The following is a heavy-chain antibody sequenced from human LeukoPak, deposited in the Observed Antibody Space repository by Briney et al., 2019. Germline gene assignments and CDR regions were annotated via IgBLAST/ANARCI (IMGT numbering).Heavy chain of an antibody. CDR1: GFTFSSYA. Sequence: PGGSLRLSCAASGFTFSSYAMSWVRQAPGTGLEWVSAISGSGGSTYYAGSVKGRFTISRDNSKNTMYLQMNSLRAEDTAVYYCARPEIGIAAAAPADWDQGTLVTVSS. V-gene: IGHV3-23*01. J-gene: IGHJ4*02. D-gene: IGHD6-13*01. CDR3: ARPEIGIAAAAPAD. CDR2: ISGSGGST.